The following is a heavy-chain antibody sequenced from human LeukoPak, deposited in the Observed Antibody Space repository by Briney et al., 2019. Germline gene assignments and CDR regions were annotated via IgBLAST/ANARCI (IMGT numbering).Heavy chain of an antibody. CDR2: ISAYNGNT. D-gene: IGHD2-2*01. V-gene: IGHV1-18*01. Sequence: ASVKVSCKASGYTFTSSGISWVRQAPGQGLEWMGWISAYNGNTNYAQKLQGRVTMTTDTSTSTAYMELRSLRSDDTAVYYCARGKAGYCSSTSCQHYYYGMDVWGQGTTVTVSS. CDR3: ARGKAGYCSSTSCQHYYYGMDV. CDR1: GYTFTSSG. J-gene: IGHJ6*02.